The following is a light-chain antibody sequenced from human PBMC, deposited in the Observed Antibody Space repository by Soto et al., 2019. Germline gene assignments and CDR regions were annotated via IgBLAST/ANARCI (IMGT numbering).Light chain of an antibody. V-gene: IGKV1-5*01. CDR1: QSISSY. J-gene: IGKJ5*01. CDR3: QQYNSYPIT. CDR2: DAS. Sequence: DIQMTQSPSSLSASVGDRVTITCRASQSISSYLNWYQQKPGKAPKLQIYDASSLESGVPSRFSGSGSGTEFTLTISSLQPDDFATYYCQQYNSYPITFGQGTRLEIK.